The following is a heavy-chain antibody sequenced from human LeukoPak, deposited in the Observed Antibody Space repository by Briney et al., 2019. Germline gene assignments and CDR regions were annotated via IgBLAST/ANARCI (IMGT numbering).Heavy chain of an antibody. D-gene: IGHD3-9*01. CDR3: ARGYCDTNDCPPGAY. CDR2: INPNSGGT. Sequence: ASVKVSCKASGYXFTAFYIHWVRQAPGQGLEWMGWINPNSGGTNYAQKFQGRVTLTRDTSIRTVYMELTGLTSDDTAVYYCARGYCDTNDCPPGAYWGQGALVTVSS. V-gene: IGHV1-2*02. J-gene: IGHJ4*02. CDR1: GYXFTAFY.